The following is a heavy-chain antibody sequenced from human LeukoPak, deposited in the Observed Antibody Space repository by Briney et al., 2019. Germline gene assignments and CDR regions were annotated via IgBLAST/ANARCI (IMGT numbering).Heavy chain of an antibody. D-gene: IGHD3-22*01. Sequence: GASVKVSCKASGYTFTSHDINWVRQATGQGLEWMGWMNANSGNTGYPQKFQGRVTMTRNTSISTAYMELSSLRSEDTAVYYCARDSSMIVVVPFDYWGQGTLVTVSS. J-gene: IGHJ4*02. CDR2: MNANSGNT. V-gene: IGHV1-8*01. CDR3: ARDSSMIVVVPFDY. CDR1: GYTFTSHD.